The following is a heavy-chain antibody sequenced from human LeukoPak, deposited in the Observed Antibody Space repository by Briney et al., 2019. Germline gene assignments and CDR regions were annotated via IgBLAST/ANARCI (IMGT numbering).Heavy chain of an antibody. D-gene: IGHD6-19*01. CDR3: AKGWSSGWLRSDY. CDR2: ISGSGSGT. Sequence: PGGSLRLSCAASGFTFSSYAMSWVRQAPGEGLQWVSGISGSGSGTYYADSVRGRFTISRDNSKNTLYLQMNSLRAEDTAVYYCAKGWSSGWLRSDYWGQGTLVTVSS. J-gene: IGHJ4*02. CDR1: GFTFSSYA. V-gene: IGHV3-23*01.